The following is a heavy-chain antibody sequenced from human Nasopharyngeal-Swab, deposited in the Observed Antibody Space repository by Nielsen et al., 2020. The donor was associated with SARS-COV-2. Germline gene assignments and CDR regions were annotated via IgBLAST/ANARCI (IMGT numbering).Heavy chain of an antibody. V-gene: IGHV3-21*05. J-gene: IGHJ5*02. CDR3: ARGEKIAAAGTKWFDP. D-gene: IGHD6-13*01. Sequence: GGSLRLSCAASGFTFSSYAMHWIRQAPGKGLEWVSYISSSSSYTNYADSVKGRFTISRDNAKNSLYLQMNSLRAEDTAVYYCARGEKIAAAGTKWFDPWGQGTLVTVSS. CDR2: ISSSSSYT. CDR1: GFTFSSYA.